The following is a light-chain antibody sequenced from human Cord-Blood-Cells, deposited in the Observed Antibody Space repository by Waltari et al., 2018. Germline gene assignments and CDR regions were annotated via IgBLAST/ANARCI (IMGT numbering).Light chain of an antibody. CDR2: GAS. Sequence: EMVLTQSPGPLSLSPGERATLSCRASQRVSSSYLAWYQQKPGQAPRLLIYGASSRATGIPDRFSGSGSGTDFTLTISRLEPEDFAVYYCQQYGSSPYSFGQGTKLEIK. CDR1: QRVSSSY. J-gene: IGKJ2*03. V-gene: IGKV3-20*01. CDR3: QQYGSSPYS.